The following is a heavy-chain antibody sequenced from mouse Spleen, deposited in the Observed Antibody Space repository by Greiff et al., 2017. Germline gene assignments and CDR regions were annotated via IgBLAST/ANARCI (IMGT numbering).Heavy chain of an antibody. V-gene: IGHV5-12-1*01. CDR2: ISSGGGST. Sequence: EVKLMESGGGLVKPGGSLKLSCAASGFAFSSYDMSWVRQTPEKRLEWVAYISSGGGSTYYPDTVKGRFTISRDNAKNTLYLQMSSLKSEDTAMYYCARWSTAYYYAMDYWGQGTSVTVSS. CDR3: ARWSTAYYYAMDY. J-gene: IGHJ4*01. CDR1: GFAFSSYD. D-gene: IGHD1-2*01.